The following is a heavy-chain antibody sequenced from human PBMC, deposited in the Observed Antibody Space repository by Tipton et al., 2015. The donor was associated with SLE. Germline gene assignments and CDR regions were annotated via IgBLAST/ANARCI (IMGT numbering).Heavy chain of an antibody. CDR3: ARDLVQLRGYTYGPFDS. D-gene: IGHD5-18*01. J-gene: IGHJ4*02. CDR2: ISWHSASI. Sequence: SLRLSCAASGFAFDDYAMHWVRQAPGKGLEWVSGISWHSASIGYADSVKGRFTISRDNSKNTLFLQMNSLRPEDTAVYYCARDLVQLRGYTYGPFDSWGQGTLLMVSS. CDR1: GFAFDDYA. V-gene: IGHV3-9*01.